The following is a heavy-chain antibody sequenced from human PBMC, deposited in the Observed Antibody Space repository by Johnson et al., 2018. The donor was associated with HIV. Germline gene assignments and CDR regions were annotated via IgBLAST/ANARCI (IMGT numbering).Heavy chain of an antibody. D-gene: IGHD3-3*01. CDR2: IKQDGSAK. Sequence: EVQLVESGGGLVQRGGSLRLSCSGSGFSISNYWMSWVRQAPGKGLEWVAYIKQDGSAKHYVDSVEGRFTISRDNAKNSLYLQMDSLRVEDTAVYYCARGFRSAFVDSFDIWGQGRMVTVSS. CDR1: GFSISNYW. CDR3: ARGFRSAFVDSFDI. V-gene: IGHV3-7*04. J-gene: IGHJ3*02.